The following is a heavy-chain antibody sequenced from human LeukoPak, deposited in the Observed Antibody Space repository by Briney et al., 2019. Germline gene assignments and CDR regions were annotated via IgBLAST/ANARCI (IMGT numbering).Heavy chain of an antibody. V-gene: IGHV4-59*01. CDR2: IYYSGST. CDR1: GGSISSYY. J-gene: IGHJ4*02. CDR3: AHRLPLYFDY. D-gene: IGHD4-11*01. Sequence: SETLSLTCTVSGGSISSYYWSWIRQPPGKGLEWIGYIYYSGSTNYNPSLKSRVTISVDTSKNQFSLKLSSVTAVDTATYYCAHRLPLYFDYWGQGTLVTVSS.